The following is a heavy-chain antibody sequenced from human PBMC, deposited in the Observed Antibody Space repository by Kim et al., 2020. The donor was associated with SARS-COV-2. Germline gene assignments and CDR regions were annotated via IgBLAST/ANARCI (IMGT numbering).Heavy chain of an antibody. CDR2: INHSGST. CDR3: ARGLGYCRGVSCFRLGGFDP. V-gene: IGHV4-34*01. CDR1: GGSFSGYY. J-gene: IGHJ5*02. Sequence: SETLSLTCAVYGGSFSGYYWSWIRQPPGKGLEWIGEINHSGSTNYNPSLKSRVTISVDTSKNQFSLKLSSVTAADTAVYYCARGLGYCRGVSCFRLGGFDPWGQGTLVTVSS. D-gene: IGHD2-15*01.